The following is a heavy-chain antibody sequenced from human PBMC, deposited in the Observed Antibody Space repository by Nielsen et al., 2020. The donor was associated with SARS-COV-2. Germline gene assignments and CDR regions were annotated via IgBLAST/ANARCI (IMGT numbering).Heavy chain of an antibody. V-gene: IGHV4-4*02. CDR3: ARDSGYSYGYYY. D-gene: IGHD5-18*01. CDR1: GGSISSSNW. Sequence: SETLSLTCAVSGGSISSSNWWSWVRQPPGKGLEWIGEIYHSGSTNYNPSLKSRATISVDTSKNQFSLKLSSVTAADTAVYYCARDSGYSYGYYYWGLGTLVTVSS. CDR2: IYHSGST. J-gene: IGHJ4*02.